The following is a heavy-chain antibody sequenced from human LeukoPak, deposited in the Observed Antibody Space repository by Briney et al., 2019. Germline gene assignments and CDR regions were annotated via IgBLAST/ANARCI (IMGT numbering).Heavy chain of an antibody. CDR1: GYTFTGYY. D-gene: IGHD3-10*01. CDR3: ARVGVRGVIIRRAHFDY. CDR2: INPNSGGT. J-gene: IGHJ4*02. Sequence: ASVKVSCKASGYTFTGYYMHWLRQAPGQGLEWMGWINPNSGGTNYAQKFQGRVTMTRDTSISTAYMELSRLRSDDTAVYYCARVGVRGVIIRRAHFDYWGQGTLVTVSS. V-gene: IGHV1-2*02.